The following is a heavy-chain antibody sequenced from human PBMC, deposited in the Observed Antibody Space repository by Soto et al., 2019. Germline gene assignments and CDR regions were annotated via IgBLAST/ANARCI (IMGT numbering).Heavy chain of an antibody. CDR3: ARYSSSWLAYNLFDP. CDR1: GYSFTSYW. CDR2: IYPGDSDT. J-gene: IGHJ5*02. D-gene: IGHD6-13*01. Sequence: ESLKISCKGSGYSFTSYWIGWVRQMPGKGLEWMGIIYPGDSDTRYSPSFQGQVTISADKSISTAYLQWSSLKASDTAMYYCARYSSSWLAYNLFDPSAQGTLVIGSS. V-gene: IGHV5-51*01.